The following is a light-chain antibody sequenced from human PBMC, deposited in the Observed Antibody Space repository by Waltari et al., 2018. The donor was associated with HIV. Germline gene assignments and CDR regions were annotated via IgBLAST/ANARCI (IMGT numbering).Light chain of an antibody. Sequence: DIVMTQSPDSLALFLGERATIHCKSNQSVLYSSNNKNFLAWYQQKSGQRPKLLVYWASTRESGVPDRFSGSGSGTDFTLTISSLQAEDVAVYFCQQHYTTPYTFGQGTKLEIK. CDR3: QQHYTTPYT. CDR1: QSVLYSSNNKNF. V-gene: IGKV4-1*01. J-gene: IGKJ2*01. CDR2: WAS.